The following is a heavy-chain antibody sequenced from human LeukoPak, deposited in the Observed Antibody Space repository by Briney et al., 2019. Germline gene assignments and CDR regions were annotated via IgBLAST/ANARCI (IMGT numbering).Heavy chain of an antibody. CDR3: ARDLDGAAAGTGAFDI. D-gene: IGHD6-13*01. CDR1: GGTFSRYT. V-gene: IGHV1-69*04. J-gene: IGHJ3*02. CDR2: ILPVLGIA. Sequence: ASVKVSCKASGGTFSRYTISWVRQAPGQGLEWVGRILPVLGIANYAQKFQGRVTITADKSTSTAYMELSSLRSEDTAVYYCARDLDGAAAGTGAFDIWGQGTMVTVSS.